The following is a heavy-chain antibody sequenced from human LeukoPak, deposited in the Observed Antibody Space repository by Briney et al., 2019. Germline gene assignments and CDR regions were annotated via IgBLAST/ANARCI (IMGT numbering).Heavy chain of an antibody. CDR3: ARAKTKSNYYDSSGYYDY. J-gene: IGHJ4*02. CDR2: INAGNGNT. CDR1: GYTFTSYA. Sequence: ASVKVSCKASGYTFTSYAMHWVRQAPGQRLEWMGWINAGNGNTKYSQKFQGRVTITRDTSASTAYMELCSLRSEDTAVYYCARAKTKSNYYDSSGYYDYWGQGTLVTVSS. D-gene: IGHD3-22*01. V-gene: IGHV1-3*01.